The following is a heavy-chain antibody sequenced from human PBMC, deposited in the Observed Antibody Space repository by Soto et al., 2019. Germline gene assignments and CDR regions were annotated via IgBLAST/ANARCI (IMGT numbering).Heavy chain of an antibody. CDR2: INPSSGGT. D-gene: IGHD3-10*01. J-gene: IGHJ6*03. Sequence: GASVNVSCKASGYTFTGYYMHWVRQAPGQGLEWMGWINPSSGGTNYAQKFQGWVTMTRDTSISTAYMELSRLRSDDTAVYYCARGATMVRGVITPNYYYYYMDVWGKGTTVTVSS. CDR1: GYTFTGYY. CDR3: ARGATMVRGVITPNYYYYYMDV. V-gene: IGHV1-2*04.